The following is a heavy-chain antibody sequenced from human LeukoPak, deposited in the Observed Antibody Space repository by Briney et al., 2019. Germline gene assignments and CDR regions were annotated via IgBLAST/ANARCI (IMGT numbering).Heavy chain of an antibody. CDR3: AKRGSRGHYFDC. J-gene: IGHJ4*02. V-gene: IGHV1-69*13. CDR2: IIPIFGTA. Sequence: VASVKVSCKASGYTFPSYFMHWVRQAPGQGLEWMGGIIPIFGTANYAQKFQGRVTITADESTSTAYMELSSLRAEDTAVYYCAKRGSRGHYFDCWGQGTLVTVSS. D-gene: IGHD3-10*01. CDR1: GYTFPSYF.